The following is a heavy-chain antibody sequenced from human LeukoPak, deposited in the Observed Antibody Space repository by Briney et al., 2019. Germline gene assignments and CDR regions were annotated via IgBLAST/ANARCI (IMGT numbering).Heavy chain of an antibody. D-gene: IGHD2-21*02. Sequence: GGSLRLSCAASGFTFSSYDMHWVRQATGKGLEWVSAIGIGGDTYYPGSVKGRFAISRENAKNSLYLQMNSLRAGDTAVYYCARGGIPVTGIDEVDYWGQGTLVTVSS. CDR1: GFTFSSYD. CDR3: ARGGIPVTGIDEVDY. V-gene: IGHV3-13*01. J-gene: IGHJ4*02. CDR2: IGIGGDT.